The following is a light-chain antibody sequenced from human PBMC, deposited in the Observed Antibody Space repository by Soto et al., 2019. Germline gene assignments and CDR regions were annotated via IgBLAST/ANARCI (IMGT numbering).Light chain of an antibody. CDR3: QTWDTGIVL. V-gene: IGLV4-69*01. Sequence: QPVLTQSPSASASLGASVKLTCTLSSGHNNYAIAWHQQQPEKGPRFLLRVSSDGSHIKGDEIPDRFSGSSSGAERYLTISSLQSEDEADCYCQTWDTGIVLFGGGTKLTVL. CDR1: SGHNNYA. J-gene: IGLJ2*01. CDR2: VSSDGSH.